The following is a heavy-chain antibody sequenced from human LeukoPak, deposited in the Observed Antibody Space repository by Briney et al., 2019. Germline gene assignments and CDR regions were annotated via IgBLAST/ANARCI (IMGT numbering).Heavy chain of an antibody. CDR1: GLTFSSYS. CDR2: INSDGINT. Sequence: GGSLRLSCAASGLTFSSYSMNWVRQAPGKGLVWVSRINSDGINTSYADSVKGRFTISRDNAKNTLNLQMNSLRAEDTAVYYCANSEGSGWYGGLFDGVHYWGQGTLVTVSS. V-gene: IGHV3-74*01. J-gene: IGHJ4*02. CDR3: ANSEGSGWYGGLFDGVHY. D-gene: IGHD6-19*01.